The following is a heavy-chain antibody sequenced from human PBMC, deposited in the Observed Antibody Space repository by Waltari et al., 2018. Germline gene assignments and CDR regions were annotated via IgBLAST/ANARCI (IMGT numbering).Heavy chain of an antibody. CDR1: GGTFSSYT. Sequence: QVQLVQSGAEVKKPGSSVKVSCKASGGTFSSYTISWVRQAPGQGLEWMGRIIPIRGIANYAQKFQGRVTITADKSTSTAYMELSSLRSEDTAVYYCARGPYSGSYNYWGQGTLVTVSS. V-gene: IGHV1-69*02. D-gene: IGHD1-26*01. J-gene: IGHJ4*02. CDR2: IIPIRGIA. CDR3: ARGPYSGSYNY.